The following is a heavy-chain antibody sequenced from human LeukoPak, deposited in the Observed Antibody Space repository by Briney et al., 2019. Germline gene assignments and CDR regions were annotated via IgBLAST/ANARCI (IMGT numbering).Heavy chain of an antibody. CDR1: GSTFSSYS. CDR3: ARSAGDGYNHFDY. CDR2: ISSSSYI. J-gene: IGHJ4*02. D-gene: IGHD5-24*01. V-gene: IGHV3-21*01. Sequence: GGSLRLSCAASGSTFSSYSMNWVRQAPGKGLEWVSSISSSSYIYYAASVKGRFTISRDNAKNSLYLQMNSLRAEDTAVYYCARSAGDGYNHFDYWGQGTLVTVSS.